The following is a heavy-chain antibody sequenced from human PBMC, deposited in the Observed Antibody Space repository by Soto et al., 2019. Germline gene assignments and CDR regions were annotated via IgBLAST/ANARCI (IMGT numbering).Heavy chain of an antibody. CDR3: ARDSGYGYYFDY. D-gene: IGHD5-12*01. CDR2: ISSSSATI. V-gene: IGHV3-48*01. CDR1: GFTFTSYS. Sequence: VQLVESGGGLILPGGSLRLSCAASGFTFTSYSMNWVRQAPGKGLEWVSYISSSSATIYHADSVKGRFTISRDNAESSLYLQMDSLRAEDTALYFCARDSGYGYYFDYWGRGILVTVS. J-gene: IGHJ4*02.